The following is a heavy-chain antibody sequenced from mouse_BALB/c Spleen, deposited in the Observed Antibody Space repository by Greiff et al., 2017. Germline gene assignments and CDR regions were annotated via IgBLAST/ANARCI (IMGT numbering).Heavy chain of an antibody. Sequence: EVKVEESGGGLVQPGGSLRLSCATSGFTFTDYYMSWVRQPPGKALEWLGFIRNKANGYTTEYSASVKGRFTISRDNSQSILYLQMNTLRAEDSATYYCARVKYGNYPWFAYWGQGTLVTVSA. V-gene: IGHV7-3*02. J-gene: IGHJ3*01. CDR1: GFTFTDYY. CDR2: IRNKANGYTT. CDR3: ARVKYGNYPWFAY. D-gene: IGHD2-10*02.